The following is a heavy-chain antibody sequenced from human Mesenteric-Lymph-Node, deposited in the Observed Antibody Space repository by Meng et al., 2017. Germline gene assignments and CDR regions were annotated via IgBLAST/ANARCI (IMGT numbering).Heavy chain of an antibody. V-gene: IGHV3-11*04. Sequence: GESLKISCAASGFTFSDYYMSWIRQAPGKGLEWVSYISSSGSTIYYADSVKGRFTISRDNAKNSLYLQMNSLRAEDTAVYYCARGMTTVTPRDYWGQGTLVTVSS. CDR1: GFTFSDYY. CDR3: ARGMTTVTPRDY. D-gene: IGHD4-17*01. J-gene: IGHJ4*02. CDR2: ISSSGSTI.